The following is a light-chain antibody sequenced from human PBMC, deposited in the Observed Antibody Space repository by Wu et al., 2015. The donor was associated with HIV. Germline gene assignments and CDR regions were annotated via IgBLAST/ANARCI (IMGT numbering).Light chain of an antibody. CDR3: QQYSNWPPWT. J-gene: IGKJ1*01. Sequence: EIVMTQSPATLSVSPGERATVSCRASQSVSSNLVWFQQKPGQAPRLLIYDASTRATGIPARFSGSGSGTDFTLTISNMQSEDFAVYYCQQYSNWPPWTFGQGTKVEIK. CDR2: DAS. V-gene: IGKV3-15*01. CDR1: QSVSSN.